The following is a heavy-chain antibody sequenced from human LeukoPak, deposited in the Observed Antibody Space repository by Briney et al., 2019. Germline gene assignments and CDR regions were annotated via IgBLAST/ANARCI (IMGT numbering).Heavy chain of an antibody. D-gene: IGHD4-17*01. V-gene: IGHV3-66*01. CDR1: GFTVSSNY. J-gene: IGHJ4*02. CDR3: ARAVDYGDFYPSPFDY. CDR2: IYSGGST. Sequence: PGGSLRLSCAAPGFTVSSNYMSWVRQAPGKGLEWVSVIYSGGSTYYADSVKGRFTISRDNSKNTLYLQMNSLRAEDTAVYYCARAVDYGDFYPSPFDYWGQGTLVTVSS.